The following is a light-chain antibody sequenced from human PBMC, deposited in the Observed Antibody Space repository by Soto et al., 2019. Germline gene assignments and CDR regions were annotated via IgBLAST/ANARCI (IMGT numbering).Light chain of an antibody. Sequence: DVQIAQSPSSLSASVGDRVTITCQASHDISDHLNWYQYKPGEAPKLLIYDASKLEAGVPSRFSGRGSGTDFTFSISSLQPEDIATFYCQQYDNVPHTFGGGTKVDIK. CDR2: DAS. CDR1: HDISDH. CDR3: QQYDNVPHT. J-gene: IGKJ4*01. V-gene: IGKV1-33*01.